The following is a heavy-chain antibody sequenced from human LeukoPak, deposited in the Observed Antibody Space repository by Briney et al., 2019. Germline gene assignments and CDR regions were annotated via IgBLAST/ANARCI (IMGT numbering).Heavy chain of an antibody. CDR3: DELGITMFGGV. Sequence: GGSLRLSCAASGFTLSIHWMSCVRQAPGRGLEWVANIKQDGSEKYYVDSVRGRFTISRDNAKNSLNLKMNSRSAEDTAVFYCDELGITMFGGVWGKGTTVTISS. J-gene: IGHJ6*04. CDR1: GFTLSIHW. V-gene: IGHV3-7*01. D-gene: IGHD3-10*02. CDR2: IKQDGSEK.